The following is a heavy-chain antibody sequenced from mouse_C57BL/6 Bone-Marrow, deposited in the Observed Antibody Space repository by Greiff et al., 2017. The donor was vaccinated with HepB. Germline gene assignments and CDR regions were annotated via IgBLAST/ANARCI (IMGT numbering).Heavy chain of an antibody. CDR3: ARHEDGGDYDAWFAY. J-gene: IGHJ3*01. D-gene: IGHD2-4*01. Sequence: QVQLKESGAELVKPGASVKLSCKASGYTFTEYTIHWVKQRPGQGLEWIGWFYPGSGSIKYNEKFKDKATLTADKSSSTAYMELSRLTSEDSAVYFCARHEDGGDYDAWFAYWGQGTLVTVSA. CDR1: GYTFTEYT. V-gene: IGHV1-62-2*01. CDR2: FYPGSGSI.